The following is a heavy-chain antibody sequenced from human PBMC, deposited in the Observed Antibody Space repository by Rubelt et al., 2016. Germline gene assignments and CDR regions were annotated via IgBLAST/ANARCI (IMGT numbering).Heavy chain of an antibody. Sequence: QLQLQESGPGLVKPSETLSLTCTVSGASISSRSYFWGWIRQPPGKGLEWIGSTQYRGSTYYNVVLKSRATISVDTSKNQFSLKLSSVTAADTAVYYCARHPTALDIYYFDYWGQGTLVTVSS. V-gene: IGHV4-39*01. D-gene: IGHD5-18*01. CDR3: ARHPTALDIYYFDY. J-gene: IGHJ4*02. CDR2: TQYRGST. CDR1: GASISSRSYF.